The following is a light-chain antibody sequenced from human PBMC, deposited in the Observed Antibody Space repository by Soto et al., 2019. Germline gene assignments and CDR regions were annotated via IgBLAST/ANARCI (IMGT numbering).Light chain of an antibody. CDR2: SAS. V-gene: IGKV1-9*01. Sequence: DIQLTQSPSFLSASVGDRVTITFRASQGISGYLAWYQQKPLKAPKLLIYSASTLQSGVPSRFSGSGSGTEFTLTISSLQPEDFATYYCQQLNNYPWTFGQGAKVDIK. CDR1: QGISGY. J-gene: IGKJ1*01. CDR3: QQLNNYPWT.